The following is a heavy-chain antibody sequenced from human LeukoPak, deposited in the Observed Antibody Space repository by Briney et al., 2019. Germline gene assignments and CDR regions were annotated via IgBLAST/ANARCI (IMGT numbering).Heavy chain of an antibody. Sequence: GGSLRLSCAASGFTFDDYAMHWVRQAPGKGLEWVPGISWNSGSIGYADSVKGRFTISRDNAKNSLYLQMNSLRAEDTALYYCAKAYGSGSNYFDYWGQGTLVTVSS. CDR2: ISWNSGSI. CDR3: AKAYGSGSNYFDY. J-gene: IGHJ4*02. V-gene: IGHV3-9*01. D-gene: IGHD3-10*01. CDR1: GFTFDDYA.